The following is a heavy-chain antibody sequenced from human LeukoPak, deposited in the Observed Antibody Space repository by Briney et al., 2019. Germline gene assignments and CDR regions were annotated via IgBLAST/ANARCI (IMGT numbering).Heavy chain of an antibody. CDR2: IPSNGGTT. CDR1: GFTFSGYA. J-gene: IGHJ4*02. CDR3: VRDSVFVSATFDC. Sequence: GGSLRLSCSASGFTFSGYAMHWVRQAPGKGLEYVSGIPSNGGTTYYADSVKGRFTISRDNSKNTLYLQMSSLRAEDTAVYFCVRDSVFVSATFDCWGQGTLVTVSS. D-gene: IGHD2-21*02. V-gene: IGHV3-64D*06.